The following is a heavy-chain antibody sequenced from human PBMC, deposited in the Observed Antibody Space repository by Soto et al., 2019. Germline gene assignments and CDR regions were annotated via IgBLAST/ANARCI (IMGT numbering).Heavy chain of an antibody. CDR2: MNPNSGNT. V-gene: IGHV1-8*01. Sequence: ASVNVSCKASGYTFTIYDINWVLQATGQGLEWMGWMNPNSGNTGYAQKFQGRVTMTRNTSISTAYMELSSLRSEDTAVYYCARGHDRSIAAAGTLDYWGQGTLVTVSS. CDR3: ARGHDRSIAAAGTLDY. D-gene: IGHD6-13*01. CDR1: GYTFTIYD. J-gene: IGHJ4*02.